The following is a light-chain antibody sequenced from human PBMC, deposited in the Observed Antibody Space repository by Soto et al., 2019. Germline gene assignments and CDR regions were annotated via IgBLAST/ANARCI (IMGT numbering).Light chain of an antibody. J-gene: IGLJ1*01. V-gene: IGLV2-14*01. CDR2: GVT. CDR1: GSDIGAYHY. Sequence: QSVLTQPASVSGSPGQSITISCTGTGSDIGAYHYXXWYQQHPGKAPQLIIHGVTHRPSGVSTRFSXSKSAYTASLTCSGLQAEDEADYYCSSFTTNYFYVFGTGTKLTVL. CDR3: SSFTTNYFYV.